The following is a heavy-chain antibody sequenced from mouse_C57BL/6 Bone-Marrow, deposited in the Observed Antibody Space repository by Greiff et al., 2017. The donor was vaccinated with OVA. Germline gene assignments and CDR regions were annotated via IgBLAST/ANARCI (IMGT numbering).Heavy chain of an antibody. CDR1: GYTFTEYT. Sequence: QVQLQQSGAELVKPGASVKLSCKASGYTFTEYTIHWVKQRSGQGLEWIGWFYPGSGSIKYNEKFKDKATLTADKSSSTVYMELSRLTSEDSAVYFCARHEGVYYGYDWGTWFAYWGQGTLVTVSA. CDR2: FYPGSGSI. D-gene: IGHD2-2*01. CDR3: ARHEGVYYGYDWGTWFAY. V-gene: IGHV1-62-2*01. J-gene: IGHJ3*01.